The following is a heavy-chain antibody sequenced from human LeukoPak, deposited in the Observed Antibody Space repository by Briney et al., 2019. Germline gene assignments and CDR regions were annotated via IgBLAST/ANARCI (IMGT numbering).Heavy chain of an antibody. J-gene: IGHJ4*02. CDR2: INPNSGGT. Sequence: ASVTVSCKASGYTFTGYYMHWVRQAPGQGLEWMGWINPNSGGTNYAQKFRGRDTMTRDTSISTSYMELSRLRSDDTAVYYCARDRPVYCYDSSGPYWGQGTLVTVSS. D-gene: IGHD3-22*01. V-gene: IGHV1-2*02. CDR1: GYTFTGYY. CDR3: ARDRPVYCYDSSGPY.